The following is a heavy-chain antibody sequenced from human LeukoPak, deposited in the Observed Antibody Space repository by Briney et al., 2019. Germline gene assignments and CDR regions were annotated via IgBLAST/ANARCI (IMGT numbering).Heavy chain of an antibody. Sequence: GGSLRLSCTVSGFTFSNFWMSWVRQAPGKGLERVANIKDDGSAKFYLASVEGRFTISRDNAKNSLYLQMNSLRAEDTAVYYCARNGRYFDWSDYWGQGTLVTVSS. V-gene: IGHV3-7*01. CDR1: GFTFSNFW. CDR3: ARNGRYFDWSDY. CDR2: IKDDGSAK. J-gene: IGHJ4*02. D-gene: IGHD3-9*01.